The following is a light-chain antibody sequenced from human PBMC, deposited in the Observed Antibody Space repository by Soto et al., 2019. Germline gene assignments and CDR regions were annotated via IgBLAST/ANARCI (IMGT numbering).Light chain of an antibody. CDR2: GAS. V-gene: IGKV3-11*01. CDR3: QQRNIWPPVT. Sequence: EIVLTQSPATLSLSPGERGTLSCRASESVTNYLAWYQQRPGQAPRLLIYGASTRAAGIPARFSGSESGTDFTLTISSLEPEDSAVYYCQQRNIWPPVTFGQGTRLEV. J-gene: IGKJ5*01. CDR1: ESVTNY.